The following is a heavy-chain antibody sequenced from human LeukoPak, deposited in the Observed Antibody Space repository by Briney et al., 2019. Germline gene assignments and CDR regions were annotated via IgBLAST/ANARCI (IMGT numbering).Heavy chain of an antibody. V-gene: IGHV5-51*01. J-gene: IGHJ4*02. D-gene: IGHD6-13*01. CDR1: GYSFTSYW. Sequence: HGESLKISCKGSGYSFTSYWIGWVRQMPGKGLEWMGIIYPGDSDTRYSPSFQGQVTISADKSISTAYLQWSSLKASDTAMYYCARLGIAAAALYYFDYWGQGTLVTVSS. CDR3: ARLGIAAAALYYFDY. CDR2: IYPGDSDT.